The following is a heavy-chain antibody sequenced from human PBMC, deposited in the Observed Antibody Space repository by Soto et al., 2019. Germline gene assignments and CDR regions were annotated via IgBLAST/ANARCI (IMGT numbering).Heavy chain of an antibody. V-gene: IGHV1-3*01. CDR2: INAGNGNT. CDR3: ARAGIGRYCSSTSCPNWFDP. CDR1: GYTFTSYA. Sequence: GASVKVSCKASGYTFTSYAMHWVRQAPGQRLEWMGWINAGNGNTKYSQKFQGRVTITRDTSASTAYMELSSRRSGDTAGYYCARAGIGRYCSSTSCPNWFDPWGQGTLVTVSS. J-gene: IGHJ5*02. D-gene: IGHD2-2*01.